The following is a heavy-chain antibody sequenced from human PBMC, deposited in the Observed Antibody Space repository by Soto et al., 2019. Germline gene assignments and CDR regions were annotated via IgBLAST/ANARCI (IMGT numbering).Heavy chain of an antibody. D-gene: IGHD1-1*01. Sequence: ASVKVSCKASGYTFTGYYIHWVRQAPGQGLEWMGWINPNSGGTKYAPKFQGGVTMTRDTSITTAYMELSRLRSGDTAVYYCAREPATAKPEGVDFWGQGTLVTVSS. CDR3: AREPATAKPEGVDF. V-gene: IGHV1-2*02. CDR2: INPNSGGT. J-gene: IGHJ4*02. CDR1: GYTFTGYY.